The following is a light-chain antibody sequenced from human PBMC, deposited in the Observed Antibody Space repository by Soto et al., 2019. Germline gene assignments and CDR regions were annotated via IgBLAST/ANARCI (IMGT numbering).Light chain of an antibody. J-gene: IGLJ1*01. CDR2: EGS. CDR1: SSDVGTYNL. Sequence: QSALTQPASVSGSPGQSITISCTGTSSDVGTYNLVSWYQQHPGKAPKLMIYEGSKWPSGGSNRFSGSNSGNTTSLTISGLQAEDEADYYCCSSADSTTYVFGTGTKLTVL. CDR3: CSSADSTTYV. V-gene: IGLV2-23*01.